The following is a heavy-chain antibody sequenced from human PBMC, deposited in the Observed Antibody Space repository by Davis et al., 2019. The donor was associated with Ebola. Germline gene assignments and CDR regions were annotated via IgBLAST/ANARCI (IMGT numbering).Heavy chain of an antibody. CDR2: FYPGDSES. J-gene: IGHJ6*04. D-gene: IGHD1-26*01. CDR1: GYSLFNYW. V-gene: IGHV5-51*01. CDR3: ARPGNTWDAMDV. Sequence: GESLKISCKASGYSLFNYWIGWVRQTPGKGLEWMGIFYPGDSESRYRPSFQGQVTISVDKSISTAYLQWSSLKASDTATYYCARPGNTWDAMDVWGKGTTVIVS.